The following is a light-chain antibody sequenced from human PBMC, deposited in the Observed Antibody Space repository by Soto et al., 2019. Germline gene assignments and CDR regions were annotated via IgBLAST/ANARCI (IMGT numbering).Light chain of an antibody. V-gene: IGKV3-20*01. CDR3: QPYGNSPWT. Sequence: EILLTQSPGTLCLSPGERRTLSCRSSQRFGSSNLAWYQQKPGQAPRLLIYSTSSRATGITDRFSGSGSGTDFTLTISRLEPEDFAVYYCQPYGNSPWTVGQGTQVEIK. J-gene: IGKJ1*01. CDR2: STS. CDR1: QRFGSSN.